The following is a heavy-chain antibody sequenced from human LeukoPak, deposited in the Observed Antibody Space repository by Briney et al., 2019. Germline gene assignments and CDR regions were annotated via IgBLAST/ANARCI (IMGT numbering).Heavy chain of an antibody. J-gene: IGHJ5*02. Sequence: SETLSLTCTVSGGSISSSAYYWGWIRQPPGKGLEWIGSIYYSGSTYYNLSLKSRVTISVDTSKNQFSLKLSSVTAADTAVYYCARSLRLVVTIDWFDPWGRGTLVTVSS. CDR1: GGSISSSAYY. CDR2: IYYSGST. CDR3: ARSLRLVVTIDWFDP. V-gene: IGHV4-39*01. D-gene: IGHD5-12*01.